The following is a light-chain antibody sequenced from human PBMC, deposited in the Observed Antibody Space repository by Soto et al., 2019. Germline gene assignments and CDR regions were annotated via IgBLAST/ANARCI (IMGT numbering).Light chain of an antibody. J-gene: IGLJ1*01. CDR3: SSFTSSNSEV. CDR1: SSDVGLYTY. Sequence: QSALTQPASVSGSPGQSITISCTGTSSDVGLYTYVSWYQQHPGKAPKLLIYEVTNRPSGVSHRFSGSKSGSTASLTISGLQAEDEADYFCSSFTSSNSEVFGTGTKATVL. CDR2: EVT. V-gene: IGLV2-14*01.